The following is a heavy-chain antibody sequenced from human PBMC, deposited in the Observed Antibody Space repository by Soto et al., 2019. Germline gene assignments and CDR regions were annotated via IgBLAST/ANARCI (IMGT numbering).Heavy chain of an antibody. CDR3: ARDRNYVWFDP. J-gene: IGHJ5*02. V-gene: IGHV3-11*01. CDR2: ISSSGSTI. CDR1: GFTFSDYY. D-gene: IGHD1-7*01. Sequence: GGSLRLSCAASGFTFSDYYMSWIRQAPGKGLEWVSYISSSGSTIYYADSVKGRFTISRVNAKNSLYLQMNSLRAEDTAVYYCARDRNYVWFDPWGQGTLVTVSS.